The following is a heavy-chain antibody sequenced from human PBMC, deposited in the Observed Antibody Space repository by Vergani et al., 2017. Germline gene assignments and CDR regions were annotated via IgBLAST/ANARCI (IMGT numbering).Heavy chain of an antibody. CDR2: VNHSGST. Sequence: QVPLQQWGAGLLKPSETLSLTCAVYGGSFSGYFWSWLRQPPGKGLEWIGEVNHSGSTIYNPSLKSRVTISVDTSKNQFSLKLSSVTAADTAVYYCARGKLVPYYYYSGMDVWGQGTTVTVSS. CDR1: GGSFSGYF. V-gene: IGHV4-34*01. CDR3: ARGKLVPYYYYSGMDV. J-gene: IGHJ6*02. D-gene: IGHD6-13*01.